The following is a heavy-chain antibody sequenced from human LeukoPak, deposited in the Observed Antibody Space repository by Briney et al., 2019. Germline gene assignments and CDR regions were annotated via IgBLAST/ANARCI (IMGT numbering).Heavy chain of an antibody. CDR1: GGSISSYY. Sequence: TSETLSLTCSVSGGSISSYYWSWIRQPPGRGLEWLGHVFTRGTTNYNASLEGRLTISLDTARNQFSLYLSSVTAADTAMYFCARSSLAVYFDYWGQGTLVTASS. J-gene: IGHJ4*02. V-gene: IGHV4-4*08. CDR3: ARSSLAVYFDY. CDR2: VFTRGTT. D-gene: IGHD6-19*01.